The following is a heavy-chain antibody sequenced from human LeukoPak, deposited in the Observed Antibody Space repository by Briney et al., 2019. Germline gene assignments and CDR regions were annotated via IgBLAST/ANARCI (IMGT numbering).Heavy chain of an antibody. J-gene: IGHJ5*02. CDR3: ARAAAAGTWFDP. D-gene: IGHD6-13*01. V-gene: IGHV1-8*03. Sequence: ASVKVSCKASGYTLTSYDINWVRQATGQGLEWMGWMNPNSGNTGYAQKFQGRVTITRNTSISTAYMELSSLRSEDTAVYYCARAAAAGTWFDPWGQGTLVTVSS. CDR2: MNPNSGNT. CDR1: GYTLTSYD.